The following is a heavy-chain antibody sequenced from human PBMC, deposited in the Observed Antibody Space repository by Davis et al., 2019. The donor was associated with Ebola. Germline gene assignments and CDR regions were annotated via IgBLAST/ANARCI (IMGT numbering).Heavy chain of an antibody. D-gene: IGHD2-15*01. CDR3: ASATGNYYYYGMDV. J-gene: IGHJ6*02. Sequence: ESLKISCAASGFTFSSYWMSWVRQAPGKGLEWVANIKQDGSEKYYVDSVKGRFTISRDNAKNSLYLQINSLRAEDTAVYYCASATGNYYYYGMDVWGQGTTVTVSS. V-gene: IGHV3-7*01. CDR1: GFTFSSYW. CDR2: IKQDGSEK.